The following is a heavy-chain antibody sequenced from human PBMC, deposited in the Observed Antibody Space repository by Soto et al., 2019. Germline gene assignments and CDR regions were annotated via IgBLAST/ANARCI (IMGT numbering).Heavy chain of an antibody. J-gene: IGHJ5*02. V-gene: IGHV1-69*13. D-gene: IGHD2-15*01. CDR1: GGTFSSYA. CDR2: IIPIFGTA. CDR3: ASWTQGYCSGGSCYFNWFDP. Sequence: ASVKVSCKASGGTFSSYAISWVRQAPGQGLEWMGGIIPIFGTANYAQKFQGRVTITADESTSTAYMELSSLRSEDTAVYYCASWTQGYCSGGSCYFNWFDPWGQGTLVTVSS.